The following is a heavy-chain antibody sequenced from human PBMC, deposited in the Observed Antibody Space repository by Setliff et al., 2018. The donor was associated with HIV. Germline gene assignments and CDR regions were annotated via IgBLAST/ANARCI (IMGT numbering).Heavy chain of an antibody. CDR2: AYHRGNT. D-gene: IGHD4-17*01. V-gene: IGHV4-4*01. CDR1: RGSISSGTYY. J-gene: IGHJ4*02. CDR3: ARVYYGDLEY. Sequence: TLSLTCTVSRGSISSGTYYWTWVRQPPGKGLEWIGEAYHRGNTNYNPSLKSRVTMSVDKSLNQLSLNLSSVTAADTAVYFCARVYYGDLEYWGQGTLVTVSS.